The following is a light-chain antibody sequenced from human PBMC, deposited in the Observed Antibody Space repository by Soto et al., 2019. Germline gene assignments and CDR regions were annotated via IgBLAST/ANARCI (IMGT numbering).Light chain of an antibody. Sequence: DIQMTQSPSSLSASLGDRVTLTCRASENIDNYLNWYQQKQGEAPKLLIYTTSTLQSGVPSRFSGSGSGTEFTLTISSLRAEDFATYFCQESYTTYAVTFGGGTKVDIK. J-gene: IGKJ4*01. CDR2: TTS. V-gene: IGKV1-39*01. CDR1: ENIDNY. CDR3: QESYTTYAVT.